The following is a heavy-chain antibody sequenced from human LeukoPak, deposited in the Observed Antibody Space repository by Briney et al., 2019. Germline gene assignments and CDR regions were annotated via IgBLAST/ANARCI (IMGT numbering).Heavy chain of an antibody. D-gene: IGHD5-24*01. J-gene: IGHJ4*02. CDR3: ARGGGRRDGYNFFYY. Sequence: PSETLSLTCTVSGGSISSYYWTWIRQPPGKGLEWIGYIYYSGSTNYNPSLKSRVTISVDTSKNQFSLKLSSVTAADTAVYYCARGGGRRDGYNFFYYWGQGTLVTVSS. V-gene: IGHV4-59*01. CDR1: GGSISSYY. CDR2: IYYSGST.